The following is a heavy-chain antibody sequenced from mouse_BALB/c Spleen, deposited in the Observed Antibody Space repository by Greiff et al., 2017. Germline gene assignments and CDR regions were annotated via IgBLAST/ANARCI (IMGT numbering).Heavy chain of an antibody. CDR3: ARKSYGSSLFDY. J-gene: IGHJ2*01. CDR2: INPNNGGT. V-gene: IGHV1-18*01. Sequence: VQLQQSGPELVKPGASVKIPCKASGYTFTDYNMAWVKQSHGKSLEWIGDINPNNGGTIYNQKFKGKATLTVDKSSSTAYMELRSLTSEDTAVYYCARKSYGSSLFDYWGQGTTLTVSS. CDR1: GYTFTDYN. D-gene: IGHD1-1*01.